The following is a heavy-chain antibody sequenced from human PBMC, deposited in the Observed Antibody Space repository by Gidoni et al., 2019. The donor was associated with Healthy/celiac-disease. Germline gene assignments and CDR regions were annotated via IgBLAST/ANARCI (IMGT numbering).Heavy chain of an antibody. CDR3: AREALEYSSSSYGMDV. CDR1: GGSISSSCYY. V-gene: IGHV4-39*07. CDR2: IYYSGST. Sequence: QLQLPASGPGLVKPSETLSLTCTVPGGSISSSCYYWGWIRQPPGKGLEWIGCIYYSGSTYYNPSLKSRVTISVDTSKNQFSLKLSSVTAADTAVYYCAREALEYSSSSYGMDVWGQGTTVTVSS. J-gene: IGHJ6*02. D-gene: IGHD6-6*01.